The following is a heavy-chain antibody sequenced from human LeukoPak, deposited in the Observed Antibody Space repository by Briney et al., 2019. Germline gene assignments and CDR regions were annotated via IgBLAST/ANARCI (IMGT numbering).Heavy chain of an antibody. CDR2: IYYSGST. CDR1: RDSISSGGYY. Sequence: PSQTLPLTCTVSRDSISSGGYYWGWIRQHPGKGLEWIGYIYYSGSTYYDPSLKSRVTISVDTSKNQFSLKLSSVTAADTAVYYCAIDNFIKYSSGWTFDYWGQGTLVTVSS. CDR3: AIDNFIKYSSGWTFDY. D-gene: IGHD6-25*01. J-gene: IGHJ4*02. V-gene: IGHV4-31*03.